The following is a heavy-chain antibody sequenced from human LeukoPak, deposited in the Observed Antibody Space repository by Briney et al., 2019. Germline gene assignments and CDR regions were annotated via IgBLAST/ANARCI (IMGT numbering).Heavy chain of an antibody. J-gene: IGHJ4*02. V-gene: IGHV3-23*01. CDR3: AKGVYYYDSSGYYYTYYFDY. CDR2: ISGSGGST. CDR1: GFTFSSYA. D-gene: IGHD3-22*01. Sequence: GGSLRLSCAASGFTFSSYAMSWVRQAPGKGLEWVSAISGSGGSTYYADSVKGRFTISRDNSKNTPYLQMNSLRAEDTAVYYCAKGVYYYDSSGYYYTYYFDYWGQGTLVTVSS.